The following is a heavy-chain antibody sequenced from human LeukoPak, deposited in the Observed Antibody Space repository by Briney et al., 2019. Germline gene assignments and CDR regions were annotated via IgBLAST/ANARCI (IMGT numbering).Heavy chain of an antibody. CDR1: GDSSSSNFYF. V-gene: IGHV4-39*01. D-gene: IGHD6-19*01. CDR2: IFYRGNT. CDR3: ARRRGSGWFPFDS. Sequence: PSETLSLTCTVSGDSSSSNFYFWGWLRQPPGKGLEWIGSIFYRGNTYYNPALNSRVTTSVDTSQRQFSLELTSVTAADTAVHYCARRRGSGWFPFDSWGQGTLVTVSS. J-gene: IGHJ4*02.